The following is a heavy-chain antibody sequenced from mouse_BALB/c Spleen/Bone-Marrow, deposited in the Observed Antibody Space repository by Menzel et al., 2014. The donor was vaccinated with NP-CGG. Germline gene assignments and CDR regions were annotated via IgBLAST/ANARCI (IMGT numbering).Heavy chain of an antibody. V-gene: IGHV7-3*02. CDR3: ARDINYDIYWYFDV. J-gene: IGHJ1*01. D-gene: IGHD2-4*01. CDR2: SRNKANGYTT. Sequence: EVMLVESGGGLAQPGGSLRLSCATSGFTFTDYYMSWVRQPPGKALEWLGFSRNKANGYTTEYSASVKGRFTISRDNSQNILYLQMNTLRAEDSATYYCARDINYDIYWYFDVWGAGTTVTVSS. CDR1: GFTFTDYY.